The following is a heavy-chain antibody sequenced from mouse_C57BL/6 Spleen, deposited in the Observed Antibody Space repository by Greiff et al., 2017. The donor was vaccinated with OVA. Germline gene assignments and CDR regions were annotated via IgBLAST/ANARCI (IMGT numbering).Heavy chain of an antibody. CDR3: ARHVDSSGYPPWFAY. D-gene: IGHD3-2*02. CDR1: GFTFSSYT. J-gene: IGHJ3*01. V-gene: IGHV5-9*01. CDR2: ISGGGGNT. Sequence: DVKLVESGGGLVKPGGSLKLSCAASGFTFSSYTMSWVRQTPEKRLEWVATISGGGGNTYYPDSVKGRFTISRDNAKNTLYLQMSSLRSEDTALYYCARHVDSSGYPPWFAYWGQGTLVTVSA.